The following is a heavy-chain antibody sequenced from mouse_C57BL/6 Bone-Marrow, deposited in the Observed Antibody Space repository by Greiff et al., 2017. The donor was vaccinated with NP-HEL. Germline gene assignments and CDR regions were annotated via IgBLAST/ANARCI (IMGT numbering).Heavy chain of an antibody. CDR2: IDPSDSET. Sequence: QVQLQQPGAELVRPGSSVKLSCKASGYTFTSYWMHWVKQRPIQGLEWIGNIDPSDSETHYNQKFKDKATLTVDKSSSTAYMQLSSLTSEDSAVYSCARKDYGSRGDWYFDVWGTGTTVTVSS. J-gene: IGHJ1*03. CDR3: ARKDYGSRGDWYFDV. CDR1: GYTFTSYW. V-gene: IGHV1-52*01. D-gene: IGHD1-1*01.